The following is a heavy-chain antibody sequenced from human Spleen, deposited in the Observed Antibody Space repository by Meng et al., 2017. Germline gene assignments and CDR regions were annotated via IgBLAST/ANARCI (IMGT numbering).Heavy chain of an antibody. Sequence: QVQLRQWGGGLLKPSETLSLTGVVSGGSFSDYYWGWIRQPPGKGLEWIGEINHSGSTNYNPSLESRATISVDTSQNNLSLKLSSVTAADSAVYYCARGPTTMAHDFDYWGQGTLVTVSS. CDR3: ARGPTTMAHDFDY. V-gene: IGHV4-34*01. CDR1: GGSFSDYY. CDR2: INHSGST. J-gene: IGHJ4*02. D-gene: IGHD4-11*01.